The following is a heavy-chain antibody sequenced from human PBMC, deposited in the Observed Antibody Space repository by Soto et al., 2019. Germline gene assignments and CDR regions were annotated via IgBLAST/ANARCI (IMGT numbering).Heavy chain of an antibody. J-gene: IGHJ5*02. CDR1: GHTSSFFG. CDR3: ARDLGECSWTSCDRKWFDP. D-gene: IGHD2-2*01. Sequence: GASVKVSCKATGHTSSFFGISWVRRAPGQGLEWMGWVGDYTNYAQKFRDRVSMTRDTSTKTAYMELRSLRSDDTAVYYCARDLGECSWTSCDRKWFDPWGQGTPVTSPQ. CDR2: VGDYT. V-gene: IGHV1-18*01.